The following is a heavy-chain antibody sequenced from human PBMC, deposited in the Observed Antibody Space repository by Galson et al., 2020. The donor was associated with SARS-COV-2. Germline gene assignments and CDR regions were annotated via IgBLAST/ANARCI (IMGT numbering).Heavy chain of an antibody. CDR1: GFTFSSYA. D-gene: IGHD6-13*01. Sequence: VGSLRLSCAASGFTFSSYAMHWVRQAPGKGLEWVAVISYDGSNKYYADSVKGRFTISRDNSKNTLYLQMNSLRAEDTAVYYCARDPDGQQLAGGFDYWGQGTLVTGSS. CDR3: ARDPDGQQLAGGFDY. CDR2: ISYDGSNK. V-gene: IGHV3-30-3*01. J-gene: IGHJ4*02.